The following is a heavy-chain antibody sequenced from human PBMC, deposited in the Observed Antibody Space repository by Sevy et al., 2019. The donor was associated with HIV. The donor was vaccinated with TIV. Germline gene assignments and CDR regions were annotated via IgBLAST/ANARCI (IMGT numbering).Heavy chain of an antibody. V-gene: IGHV1-24*01. Sequence: ASVKVSCKVSGHTLSEFAMHWVRLAPGKGLEWMGTFDPEDGKTLNAQKFQGRVTMTEDTSTEPAYMEVNNLRSEDTAVYYCATTKGYYDSSGYPFDYWGQGTLVTVSS. CDR2: FDPEDGKT. D-gene: IGHD3-22*01. CDR1: GHTLSEFA. J-gene: IGHJ4*02. CDR3: ATTKGYYDSSGYPFDY.